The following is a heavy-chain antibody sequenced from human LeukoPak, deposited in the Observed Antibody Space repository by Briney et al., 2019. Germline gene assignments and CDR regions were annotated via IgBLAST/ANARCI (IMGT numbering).Heavy chain of an antibody. CDR3: ARHITRLRPFDY. D-gene: IGHD1-20*01. V-gene: IGHV4-39*01. Sequence: PPETLSLTCTVSGGSISSSSYYWGWIRQPPGKGLEWIGSIYYSGSTYYNPSLKSRVTISVDTSKNQFSLKLSSVTAADTAVYYCARHITRLRPFDYWGQGTLVTVSS. J-gene: IGHJ4*02. CDR2: IYYSGST. CDR1: GGSISSSSYY.